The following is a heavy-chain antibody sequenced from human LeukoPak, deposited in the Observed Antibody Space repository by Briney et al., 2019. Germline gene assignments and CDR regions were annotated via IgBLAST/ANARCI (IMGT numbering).Heavy chain of an antibody. V-gene: IGHV4-34*01. Sequence: ASETLSLTCSVYGGSFSGYYWSWIRQPPGKGLEWIGEINHSGSTNYNPSLKSRVTISVDTSKNQLSLKVSSVTAADTAVYYCARRHVSSGWPFDYWGQGTLVTVSS. D-gene: IGHD6-19*01. CDR1: GGSFSGYY. CDR2: INHSGST. J-gene: IGHJ4*02. CDR3: ARRHVSSGWPFDY.